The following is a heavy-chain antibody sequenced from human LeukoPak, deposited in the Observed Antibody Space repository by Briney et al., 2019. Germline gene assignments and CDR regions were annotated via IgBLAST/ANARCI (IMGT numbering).Heavy chain of an antibody. CDR3: ARAFSVGATGFDH. D-gene: IGHD1-26*01. CDR1: GAHIRGSDVY. V-gene: IGHV4-39*01. CDR2: LYHSGST. Sequence: PSETLSLTCSVSGAHIRGSDVYGGWIRHPSGKVLVWIVSLYHSGSTYNTPSLKSRATISVATSKNEFSLQLTSMTAADTAVYYCARAFSVGATGFDHWGQGTLVTVSS. J-gene: IGHJ4*02.